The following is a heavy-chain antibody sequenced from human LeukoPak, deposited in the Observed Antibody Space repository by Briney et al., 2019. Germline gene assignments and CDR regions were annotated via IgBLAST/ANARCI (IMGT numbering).Heavy chain of an antibody. J-gene: IGHJ6*03. Sequence: ASVKVSCKASGYTFTCYYMHWVRQAPGQGLEWMGWINPNSGDTNYAQKFQGRVTMTRDTSISTAYMELSRLRSDDTAVYYCARDKGGAHSYGSAYYYYYMDVWGKGTTVTISS. V-gene: IGHV1-2*02. D-gene: IGHD5-18*01. CDR2: INPNSGDT. CDR1: GYTFTCYY. CDR3: ARDKGGAHSYGSAYYYYYMDV.